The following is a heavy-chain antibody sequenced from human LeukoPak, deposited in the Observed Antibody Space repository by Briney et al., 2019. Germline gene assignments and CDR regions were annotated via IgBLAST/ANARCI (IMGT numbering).Heavy chain of an antibody. J-gene: IGHJ6*03. CDR3: VGHAGWFGEFTGYYYYMDV. CDR1: GGSISSYS. D-gene: IGHD3-10*01. Sequence: SETLSLTCTVSGGSISSYSWSWVRQPPGKGLEWIGYIFYSGSTNYNPSLKSGVTIAVDTPKNQFSLKLGAGPAANTPVYNCVGHAGWFGEFTGYYYYMDVWGKGTTVTVS. V-gene: IGHV4-59*12. CDR2: IFYSGST.